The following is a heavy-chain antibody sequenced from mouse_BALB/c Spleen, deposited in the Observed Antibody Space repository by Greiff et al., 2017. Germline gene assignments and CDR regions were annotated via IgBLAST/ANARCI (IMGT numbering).Heavy chain of an antibody. CDR3: ARHGNYGSSSAWFAY. CDR2: ISSGGSYT. V-gene: IGHV5-6*01. CDR1: GFTFSSYG. J-gene: IGHJ3*01. D-gene: IGHD1-1*01. Sequence: EVKVVESGGDLVKPGGSLKLSCAASGFTFSSYGMSWVRQTPDKRLEWVATISSGGSYTYYPDSVKGRFTISRDNAKNTLYLQMSSLKSEDTAMYYCARHGNYGSSSAWFAYWGQGTLVTVSA.